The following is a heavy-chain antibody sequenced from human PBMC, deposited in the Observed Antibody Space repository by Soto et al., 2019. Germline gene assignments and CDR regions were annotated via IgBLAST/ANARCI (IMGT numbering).Heavy chain of an antibody. V-gene: IGHV4-59*01. CDR2: IYASGNT. D-gene: IGHD1-1*01. CDR3: ARVRTTFDY. J-gene: IGHJ4*02. Sequence: SETLSLTCTVSGGSISDSYWNWIRQPPGRGLEWIGDIYASGNTNYNPSLKSRVTISIDTSKDQFSLNLRSVTAADTAVYYCARVRTTFDYWGQGTLVTVSS. CDR1: GGSISDSY.